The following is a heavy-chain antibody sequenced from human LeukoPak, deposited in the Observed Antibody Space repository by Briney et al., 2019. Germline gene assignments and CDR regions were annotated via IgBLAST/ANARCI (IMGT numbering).Heavy chain of an antibody. CDR2: ISGSSSYI. V-gene: IGHV3-21*01. CDR1: GFTFSSYS. CDR3: ARVPAGVIGMKDAFDI. D-gene: IGHD3-16*02. Sequence: GGSLRLSCAASGFTFSSYSLNWGGQAPGKGLEGGSSISGSSSYIYYADAVKGRFTISRHNAKNSLYLQMNSLRAEDTAVYYCARVPAGVIGMKDAFDIWGQGTMVSVSS. J-gene: IGHJ3*02.